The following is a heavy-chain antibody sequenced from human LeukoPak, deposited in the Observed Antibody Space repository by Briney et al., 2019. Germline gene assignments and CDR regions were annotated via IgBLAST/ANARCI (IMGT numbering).Heavy chain of an antibody. CDR1: GGSISSGSYY. V-gene: IGHV4-61*02. CDR3: AKTYRSSWSHWYFDL. CDR2: IYTSGST. D-gene: IGHD6-13*01. J-gene: IGHJ2*01. Sequence: TASETLSLTCTVSGGSISSGSYYWSWIRQPAGKGLEWIGRIYTSGSTNYNPSLKSRVTISVDTSKNHFSLNLSSVTAADTAVYYCAKTYRSSWSHWYFDLWGRGTLVTVSS.